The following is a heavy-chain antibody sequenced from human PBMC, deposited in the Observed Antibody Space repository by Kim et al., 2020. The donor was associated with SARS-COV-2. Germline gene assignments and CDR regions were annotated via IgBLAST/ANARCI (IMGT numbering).Heavy chain of an antibody. V-gene: IGHV4-34*01. CDR3: ARAAIVVVPAALGLGLYYYYMDV. CDR1: GGSFSNYY. J-gene: IGHJ6*03. Sequence: SETLSLTCAVYGGSFSNYYWSWIRQPPGKGLEWIGEINHSGSTNYNPSLKSRVTISVDTSKNQFSLKLSSVTAADTAVYYCARAAIVVVPAALGLGLYYYYMDVWGKGTTVTVPS. D-gene: IGHD2-2*01. CDR2: INHSGST.